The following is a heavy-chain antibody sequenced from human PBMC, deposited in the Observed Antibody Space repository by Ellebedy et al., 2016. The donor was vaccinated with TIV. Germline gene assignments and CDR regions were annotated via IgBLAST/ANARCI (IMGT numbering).Heavy chain of an antibody. J-gene: IGHJ3*01. D-gene: IGHD3-22*01. Sequence: MPSETLSLTCTVSGASISSYYWSWIRQPPGKGREWIGSIHHSGTNYYNPSLKSRLTISVDTSKNQFSLNLSSVTAIDTAVYYCARELAYYSNNGYYYLSGFDVWGRGTMVTVSS. V-gene: IGHV4-38-2*02. CDR1: GASISSYY. CDR2: IHHSGTN. CDR3: ARELAYYSNNGYYYLSGFDV.